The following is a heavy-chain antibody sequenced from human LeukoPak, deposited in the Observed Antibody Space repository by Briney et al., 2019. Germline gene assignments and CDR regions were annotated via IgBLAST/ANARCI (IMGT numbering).Heavy chain of an antibody. Sequence: GGSLRLSCAASGFTFSSYAMSWVRQAPGKGLEWVSGISGSGDSTYYADSVKGRFTISRDNSKNTLYLQTNSLRAEDTAVYYCAREIGGGRDGYNYWLYYFDYWGQGTLVTVSS. CDR1: GFTFSSYA. CDR2: ISGSGDST. CDR3: AREIGGGRDGYNYWLYYFDY. J-gene: IGHJ4*02. D-gene: IGHD5-24*01. V-gene: IGHV3-23*01.